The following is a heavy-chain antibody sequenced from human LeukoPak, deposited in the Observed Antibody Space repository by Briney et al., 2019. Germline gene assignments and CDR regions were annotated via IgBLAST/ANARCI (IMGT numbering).Heavy chain of an antibody. CDR3: ARGLVILIVDAGTLDY. D-gene: IGHD2-21*01. CDR2: ISAYNGNT. V-gene: IGHV1-18*01. J-gene: IGHJ4*01. Sequence: ASVKVSCKASGYTFTSYGISWVRQAPGQGLEWMGWISAYNGNTNYAQKLQGRVTMTTDTSTSTAYMELRSLRSDDTAVYYCARGLVILIVDAGTLDYWGQGTLVTVSS. CDR1: GYTFTSYG.